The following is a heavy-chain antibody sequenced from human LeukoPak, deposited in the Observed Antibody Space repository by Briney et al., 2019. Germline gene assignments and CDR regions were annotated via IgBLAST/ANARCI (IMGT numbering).Heavy chain of an antibody. CDR2: INHSGST. CDR3: ARVRGSSSSRSLYYYYYYMDV. Sequence: PSETLSLTCAVYGGSFSGYYWSWIRQPPGKGLEWIGEINHSGSTNYNPSLKSRVTISVDTSKNQFSLKLSSVTVADTAVYYCARVRGSSSSRSLYYYYYYMDVWGKGTTVTVSS. CDR1: GGSFSGYY. D-gene: IGHD6-6*01. V-gene: IGHV4-34*01. J-gene: IGHJ6*03.